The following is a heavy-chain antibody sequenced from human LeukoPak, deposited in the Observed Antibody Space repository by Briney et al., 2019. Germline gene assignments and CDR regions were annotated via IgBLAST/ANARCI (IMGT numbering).Heavy chain of an antibody. V-gene: IGHV3-23*01. D-gene: IGHD3-9*01. CDR2: ISGSGGST. J-gene: IGHJ4*02. CDR1: GFTFSSYA. Sequence: PGGSLRLSCAASGFTFSSYAMSWVRQAPGKGLEWVSAISGSGGSTYYADSVKGRFTISRDNSKNTLYLQMNSLRSDEKAFYYCAKSPTYYDILTGSYSGYYFDYWGQGTLVTVSS. CDR3: AKSPTYYDILTGSYSGYYFDY.